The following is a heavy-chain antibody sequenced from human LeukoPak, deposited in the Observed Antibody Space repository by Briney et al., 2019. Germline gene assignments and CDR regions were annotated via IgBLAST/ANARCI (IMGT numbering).Heavy chain of an antibody. J-gene: IGHJ6*02. CDR3: ARIRVPPYYGMDV. CDR2: IYYSGST. V-gene: IGHV4-39*01. Sequence: SETLSLTCTVSGGSISSSSYYWGWIRQPPGKGLEWIGCIYYSGSTYYNPSLKSRVTISVDTSKNQFSLKLSSVTAADTAVYYCARIRVPPYYGMDVWGQGTTVTVSS. CDR1: GGSISSSSYY. D-gene: IGHD3-10*01.